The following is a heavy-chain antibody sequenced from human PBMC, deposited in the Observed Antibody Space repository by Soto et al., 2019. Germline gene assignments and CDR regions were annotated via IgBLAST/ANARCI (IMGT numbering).Heavy chain of an antibody. CDR3: EKLGSVLMELYYFHQ. J-gene: IGHJ4*01. CDR1: GFTFSSYA. V-gene: IGHV3-23*01. CDR2: ISGNSGKT. D-gene: IGHD2-8*01. Sequence: GGSLRLSCTASGFTFSSYAMSWARQAPGKELEWVSTISGNSGKTNYAESVKGRFSISRDNSKNTVHLQLDSLRAEDTAVYFCEKLGSVLMELYYFHQWGHGTLVTVYS.